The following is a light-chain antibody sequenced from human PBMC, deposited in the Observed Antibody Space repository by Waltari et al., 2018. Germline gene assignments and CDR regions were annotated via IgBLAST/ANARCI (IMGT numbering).Light chain of an antibody. Sequence: EIVLTQSPDTLSLSPGERVTLSCRASQTITSSYLAWYQQKPGQAPRLLIYGASSRATGISDRFSGSGSGTDSTLTISRLEPEDVAVYYCQQYGASPHSFGPGSKVHV. CDR3: QQYGASPHS. V-gene: IGKV3-20*01. J-gene: IGKJ3*01. CDR2: GAS. CDR1: QTITSSY.